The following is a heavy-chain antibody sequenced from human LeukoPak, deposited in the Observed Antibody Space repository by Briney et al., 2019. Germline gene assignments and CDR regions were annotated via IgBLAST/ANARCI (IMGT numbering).Heavy chain of an antibody. D-gene: IGHD5-18*01. CDR1: GFTFSSYS. CDR2: ISSSSSYI. V-gene: IGHV3-21*01. Sequence: GGSLRLSCAASGFTFSSYSMNWVRQAPGQGLEWVSSISSSSSYIYYADSVKGRFTISRDNAKNSLYLQMNSLRAEDTAVYYCARGVSTGGYSYGSASYDAFDIWGQGTMVTVSS. CDR3: ARGVSTGGYSYGSASYDAFDI. J-gene: IGHJ3*02.